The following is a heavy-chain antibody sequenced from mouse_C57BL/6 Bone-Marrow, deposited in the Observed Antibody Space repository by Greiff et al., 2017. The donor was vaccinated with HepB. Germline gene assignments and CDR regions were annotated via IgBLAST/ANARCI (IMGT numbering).Heavy chain of an antibody. CDR3: TTPLPSMDY. V-gene: IGHV14-4*01. J-gene: IGHJ4*01. CDR1: GFNIKDDY. Sequence: EVQLQESGAELVRPGASVKLSCTASGFNIKDDYMHWVKQRPEQGLEWIGWIDLENGDTEYASKFQGKATITADTSSNTAYLQLSSLTSEDTAVYYCTTPLPSMDYWGQGTSVTVSS. CDR2: IDLENGDT.